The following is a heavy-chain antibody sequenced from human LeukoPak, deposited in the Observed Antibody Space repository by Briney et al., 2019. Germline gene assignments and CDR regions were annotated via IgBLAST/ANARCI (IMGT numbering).Heavy chain of an antibody. CDR3: ARAGTAMVDN. CDR2: INTNTGNP. CDR1: GYTFTSYA. Sequence: ASVKVSCKASGYTFTSYAMNWVRQAPGQGLEWMGWINTNTGNPTYAQGFTGRFVFSVDTSRTTAYLQITSLKADDTAVYYCARAGTAMVDNWGQRTLVTVSS. V-gene: IGHV7-4-1*02. J-gene: IGHJ4*02. D-gene: IGHD5-18*01.